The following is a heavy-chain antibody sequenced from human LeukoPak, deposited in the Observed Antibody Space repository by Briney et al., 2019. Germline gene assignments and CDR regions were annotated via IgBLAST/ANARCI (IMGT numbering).Heavy chain of an antibody. Sequence: SETLSLNCAVNGGSLSDHYWSWFRQPPGKGLEWIGESNPRGSTIYNPSLKSRVTISVDTSKNQFSLNLSSVTAAETAVYYCAREPGYCSGGSCYGGWFDPWGQGTLVTVSS. J-gene: IGHJ5*02. CDR3: AREPGYCSGGSCYGGWFDP. V-gene: IGHV4-34*01. D-gene: IGHD2-15*01. CDR1: GGSLSDHY. CDR2: SNPRGST.